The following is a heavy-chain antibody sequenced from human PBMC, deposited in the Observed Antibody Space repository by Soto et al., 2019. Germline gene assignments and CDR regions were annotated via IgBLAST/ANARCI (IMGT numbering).Heavy chain of an antibody. Sequence: GGSLRLSCAASGFTFSSYWMHCVRQAPGKGLVWVSRINGDGSSTNYADSVKGRFTISRDNAKNTLYLQMNSLRAEDTAVYYCAKDTRDGYNLGPLDYWGQGTLVTVSS. J-gene: IGHJ4*02. V-gene: IGHV3-74*01. CDR3: AKDTRDGYNLGPLDY. CDR2: INGDGSST. D-gene: IGHD5-12*01. CDR1: GFTFSSYW.